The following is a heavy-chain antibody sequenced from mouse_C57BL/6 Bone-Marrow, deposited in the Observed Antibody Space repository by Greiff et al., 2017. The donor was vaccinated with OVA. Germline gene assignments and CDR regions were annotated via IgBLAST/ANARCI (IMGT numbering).Heavy chain of an antibody. J-gene: IGHJ4*01. CDR2: SRNKANDYTT. Sequence: EVNVVESGGGLVQSGRSLRLSCATSGFTFSDFYMEWVRQAPGKGLEWIAASRNKANDYTTEYSASVKGRFIVSRDTSQSILYLQMNALRAEDTAIYYCARGGAFHYAMDYWGQGTSVTVSS. CDR1: GFTFSDFY. CDR3: ARGGAFHYAMDY. V-gene: IGHV7-1*01.